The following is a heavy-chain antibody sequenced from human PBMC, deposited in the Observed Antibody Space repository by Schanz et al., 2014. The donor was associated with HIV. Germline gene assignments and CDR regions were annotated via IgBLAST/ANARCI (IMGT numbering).Heavy chain of an antibody. Sequence: QVPLQESGPGLVKPSQTLSLTCTVSGGSISSGGFHWSWIRQHPGKGLEWIGSIYYSGSTYYSPSLQSRLTMSIDTSKNQFSLKLSSVTAADTAVYYCARAPPKDSSGYYPFDFWGQGALVTVSS. CDR1: GGSISSGGFH. J-gene: IGHJ4*02. V-gene: IGHV4-31*03. CDR2: IYYSGST. CDR3: ARAPPKDSSGYYPFDF. D-gene: IGHD3-22*01.